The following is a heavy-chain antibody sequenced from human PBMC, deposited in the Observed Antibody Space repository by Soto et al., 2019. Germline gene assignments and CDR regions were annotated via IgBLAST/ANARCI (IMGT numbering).Heavy chain of an antibody. CDR3: ARRYTSCVLRYFDN. CDR2: IVPNAGTV. CDR1: GGTFSSFSNYP. J-gene: IGHJ4*02. V-gene: IGHV1-69*06. Sequence: ASVKVACKSSGGTFSSFSNYPINWVRQAPGQGLEGMGGIVPNAGTVNYAQKFRGKVTITEDKSTGTAYMELSSLRSEDTALYYCARRYTSCVLRYFDNWGQGTQVTVSS. D-gene: IGHD3-9*01.